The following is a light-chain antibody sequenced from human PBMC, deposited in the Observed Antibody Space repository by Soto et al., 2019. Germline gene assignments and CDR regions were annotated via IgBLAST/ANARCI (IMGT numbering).Light chain of an antibody. CDR3: CSYAGSITLYV. CDR2: EGS. Sequence: QSVLTQPASVSGSPGQSTTISCTGTSSDVGSYNLVSWYQQHPGKAPKLMIYEGSKRPSGVSNRFSGSKSGNTASLTISGLQAEDEADYYCCSYAGSITLYVFGTGTKVTVL. CDR1: SSDVGSYNL. J-gene: IGLJ1*01. V-gene: IGLV2-23*01.